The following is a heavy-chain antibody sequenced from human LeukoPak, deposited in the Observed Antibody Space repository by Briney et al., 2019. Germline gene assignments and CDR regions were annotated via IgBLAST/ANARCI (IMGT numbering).Heavy chain of an antibody. Sequence: SETLFLTCTVSGGSITSAGYYWSWIRQPPGKGLEWVGYIYNSGTTYYNPSLKSRVTVSEDTSKNQLSLKLSSVTAAGTAVYFCARLTGTSYLDYWGQGTLVTVSS. CDR1: GGSITSAGYY. CDR2: IYNSGTT. J-gene: IGHJ4*02. CDR3: ARLTGTSYLDY. D-gene: IGHD7-27*01. V-gene: IGHV4-31*03.